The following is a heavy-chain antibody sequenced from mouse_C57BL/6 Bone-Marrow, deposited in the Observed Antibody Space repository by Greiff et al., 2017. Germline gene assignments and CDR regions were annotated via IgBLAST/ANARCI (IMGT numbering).Heavy chain of an antibody. J-gene: IGHJ4*01. CDR2: IWRGGST. V-gene: IGHV2-5*01. D-gene: IGHD1-1*01. Sequence: VMLVESGPGLVQPSQSLSITCTVSGFSLTSYGVHWVRPSPGKGLEWLGVIWRGGSTDYNAAFMSRLSITKDNSKSQVFFKMNSLQADDTAIYYCATNYLFFYYYAMDYWGQGTSVTVSS. CDR3: ATNYLFFYYYAMDY. CDR1: GFSLTSYG.